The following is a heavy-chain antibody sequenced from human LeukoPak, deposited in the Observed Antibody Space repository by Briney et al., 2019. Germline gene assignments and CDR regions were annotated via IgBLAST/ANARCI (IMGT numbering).Heavy chain of an antibody. Sequence: VGSLRLSCAASGFTFSSYVMNWVCQAPGKGLEWVSFIGSSSSNIYYADSVKGRFTISRDNAKNSLYLQMNSLRAEDTAVYYCVRARLDSWGQGTLVTVSS. J-gene: IGHJ4*02. CDR1: GFTFSSYV. CDR2: IGSSSSNI. V-gene: IGHV3-48*04. CDR3: VRARLDS. D-gene: IGHD2-21*01.